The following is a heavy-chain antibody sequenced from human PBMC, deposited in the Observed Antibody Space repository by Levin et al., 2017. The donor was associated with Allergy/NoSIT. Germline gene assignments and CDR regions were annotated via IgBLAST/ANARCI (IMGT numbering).Heavy chain of an antibody. V-gene: IGHV3-30*18. CDR1: GFTFSSYG. Sequence: PGGSLRLSCAASGFTFSSYGMHWVRQAPGKGLEWVAVISYDGSNKYYADSVKGRFTISRDNSKNTLYLQMNSLRAEDTAVYYCAKDRGSFIFDYWGQGTLVTVSS. J-gene: IGHJ4*02. CDR3: AKDRGSFIFDY. CDR2: ISYDGSNK. D-gene: IGHD1-26*01.